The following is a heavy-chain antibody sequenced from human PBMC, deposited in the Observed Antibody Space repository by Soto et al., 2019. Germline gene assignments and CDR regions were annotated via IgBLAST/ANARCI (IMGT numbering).Heavy chain of an antibody. D-gene: IGHD6-13*01. V-gene: IGHV3-48*02. Sequence: EVHLVESGGGLVQPGGSLRLSCAASGFTFSSDSLNWVRQAPGKGLELGSYITSSGTTVYYADSVRGRFTISRDNAKTSLYLQMNSLRDDDRAVYYCARGSSNWAYYFDFWGQGTLVTVSS. J-gene: IGHJ4*02. CDR2: ITSSGTTV. CDR1: GFTFSSDS. CDR3: ARGSSNWAYYFDF.